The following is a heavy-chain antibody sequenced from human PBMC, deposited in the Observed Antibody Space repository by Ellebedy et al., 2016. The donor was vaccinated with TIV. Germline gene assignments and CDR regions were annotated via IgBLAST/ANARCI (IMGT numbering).Heavy chain of an antibody. CDR1: GFTFSSYG. Sequence: GESLKISXAVSGFTFSSYGMHWVRQAPGKGLEWVAIISYHEFKTFYADSVRGRFTISRDNSKNTLYLQMNSLRAEDTAVYYCAKDELGTVTYSYDTSGSPFDSWGQGTLVTVSS. J-gene: IGHJ4*02. D-gene: IGHD3-22*01. V-gene: IGHV3-30*18. CDR3: AKDELGTVTYSYDTSGSPFDS. CDR2: ISYHEFKT.